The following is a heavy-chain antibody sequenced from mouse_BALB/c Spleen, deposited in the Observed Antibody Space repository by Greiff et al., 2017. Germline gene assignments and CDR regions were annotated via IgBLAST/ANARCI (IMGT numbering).Heavy chain of an antibody. CDR1: GYTFTSYV. CDR3: ARAGASLLRLQDYAMDY. V-gene: IGHV1-14*01. J-gene: IGHJ4*01. CDR2: INPYNDGT. D-gene: IGHD1-2*01. Sequence: EVQLQQSGPELVKPGASVKMSCKASGYTFTSYVMHWVKQKPGQGLEWIGYINPYNDGTKYNEKFKGKATLTSDKSSSTAYMELSSLTSEDSAVYYCARAGASLLRLQDYAMDYWGQGTSVTVSS.